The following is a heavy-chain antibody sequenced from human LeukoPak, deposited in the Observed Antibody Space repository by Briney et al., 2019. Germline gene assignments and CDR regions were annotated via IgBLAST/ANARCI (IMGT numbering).Heavy chain of an antibody. CDR3: ARGPYGVYSGDYYDYYMDV. Sequence: ASVKVSCKASGGTFSTYAITWVRQAPGQGLEWMGGIIPLFGRVNYAQKFQGRVTITADESTSTAYMELRSLRSEDTAVYYCARGPYGVYSGDYYDYYMDVWGKGTTVTISS. V-gene: IGHV1-69*13. CDR1: GGTFSTYA. D-gene: IGHD4-17*01. J-gene: IGHJ6*03. CDR2: IIPLFGRV.